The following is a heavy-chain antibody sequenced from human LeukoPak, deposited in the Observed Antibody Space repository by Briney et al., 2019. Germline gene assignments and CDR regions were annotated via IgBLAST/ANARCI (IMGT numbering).Heavy chain of an antibody. CDR1: GFFFGAYA. J-gene: IGHJ6*03. CDR2: IRSKTYGGAI. Sequence: GGSLRLSCTTSGFFFGAYAMSWFRQAPGKGLEWGGFIRSKTYGGAIEYAASVKGRFTISRDDSKGIAYLQMNSLKTEDTAVYYCARDQLGGDPDDYYYYYMDVWGKGTTVTVSS. CDR3: ARDQLGGDPDDYYYYYMDV. V-gene: IGHV3-49*03. D-gene: IGHD4-17*01.